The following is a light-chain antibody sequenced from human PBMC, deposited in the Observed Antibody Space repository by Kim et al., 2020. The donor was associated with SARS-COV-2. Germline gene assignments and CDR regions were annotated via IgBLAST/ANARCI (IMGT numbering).Light chain of an antibody. CDR3: QVWDSSSDHPV. CDR2: YDS. Sequence: SYELTQPPSVSVAPGKTARITCGGNNIGSKSVQWYQQKPGQAPVLVIYYDSDRPSGIPERFSGSNSGNTATLTISRVEAGDEADYYCQVWDSSSDHPVFGGGTQLTVL. V-gene: IGLV3-21*04. CDR1: NIGSKS. J-gene: IGLJ3*02.